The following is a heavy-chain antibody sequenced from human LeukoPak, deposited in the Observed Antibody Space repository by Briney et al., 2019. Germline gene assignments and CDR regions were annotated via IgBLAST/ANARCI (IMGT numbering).Heavy chain of an antibody. D-gene: IGHD6-19*01. V-gene: IGHV3-30*18. J-gene: IGHJ4*02. CDR1: GFTFSSYG. CDR3: AKDGDSSGWSARYFDY. CDR2: ISYDGSNK. Sequence: GGSLRLSCAASGFTFSSYGMHWVRQAPGKGLEWVAVISYDGSNKYYADSVKGRFTISRDNSKNTLYLQMNSLRAEDTAVYYCAKDGDSSGWSARYFDYWGQGTLVTVSS.